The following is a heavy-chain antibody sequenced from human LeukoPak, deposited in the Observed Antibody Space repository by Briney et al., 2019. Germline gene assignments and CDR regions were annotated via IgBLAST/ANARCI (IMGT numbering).Heavy chain of an antibody. J-gene: IGHJ4*02. CDR1: GGSISSGGYY. CDR2: IYYSGST. CDR3: ARGSDGSGSYYRGGIDH. D-gene: IGHD3-10*01. Sequence: PSQTLSLTCTVSGGSISSGGYYWSWIRQHPGKGLEWIGYIYYSGSTYYNPSLKSRVTISVDTSKNQFSLKLSSVTAADTAVYYCARGSDGSGSYYRGGIDHWGQGTLVTVSS. V-gene: IGHV4-31*03.